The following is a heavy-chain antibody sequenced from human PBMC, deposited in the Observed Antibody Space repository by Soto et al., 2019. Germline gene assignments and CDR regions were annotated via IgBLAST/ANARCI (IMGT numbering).Heavy chain of an antibody. CDR1: GFTFSNAW. CDR2: IKSKTDGGTT. D-gene: IGHD3-22*01. CDR3: TTDTAMVQHPYYDSSGPTPNFDY. Sequence: EVQLVESGGGLVKPGGSLRLSCAASGFTFSNAWMNWVRQAPGKGLEWVGRIKSKTDGGTTDYAAPVKGRFTISRDDSKNTLYLQMNSLKTGDTAVYYCTTDTAMVQHPYYDSSGPTPNFDYWGQGTLVTVSS. J-gene: IGHJ4*02. V-gene: IGHV3-15*01.